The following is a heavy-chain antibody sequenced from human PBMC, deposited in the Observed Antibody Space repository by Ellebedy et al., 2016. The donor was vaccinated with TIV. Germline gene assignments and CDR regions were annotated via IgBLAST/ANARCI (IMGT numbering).Heavy chain of an antibody. Sequence: GESLKISCAASGLTLSGYGMNWVRQAPGMGLEWVVNINKDGSEKNYVDSVKGRFTISRDNAKNSLYLQMNSLRAEDTAVYYCARGRSFNWGQGTLVTVSS. V-gene: IGHV3-7*03. CDR2: INKDGSEK. J-gene: IGHJ4*02. CDR3: ARGRSFN. CDR1: GLTLSGYG. D-gene: IGHD3-10*01.